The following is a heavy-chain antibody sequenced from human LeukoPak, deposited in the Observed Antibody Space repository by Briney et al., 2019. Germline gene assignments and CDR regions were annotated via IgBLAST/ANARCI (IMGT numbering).Heavy chain of an antibody. V-gene: IGHV3-21*04. J-gene: IGHJ4*02. D-gene: IGHD3-3*01. CDR3: ARELRFLEYYFDY. CDR1: GFTFSDYS. Sequence: GGSLRLSCAASGFTFSDYSMNWVRQAPGKGLEWVSSISSDSNHIYYGNSVKGRFTISRDNAKNSLYLQMNSLRAEDTAVYYCARELRFLEYYFDYWGQGTLVTVSS. CDR2: ISSDSNHI.